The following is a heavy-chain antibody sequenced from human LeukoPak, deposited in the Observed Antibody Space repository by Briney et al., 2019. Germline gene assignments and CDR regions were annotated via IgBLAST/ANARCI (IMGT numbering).Heavy chain of an antibody. CDR1: GITFSSFN. D-gene: IGHD3-22*01. Sequence: GGSLRLSCAASGITFSSFNMNWVRQAPGKAMEWVSSITSSGTHIFYADSVRGRFTISRDNSKNTLYLQMNSLRAEDTAVYYCAKDGGYYYDSSGYFDYWGQGTLVTVSS. J-gene: IGHJ4*02. V-gene: IGHV3-21*04. CDR3: AKDGGYYYDSSGYFDY. CDR2: ITSSGTHI.